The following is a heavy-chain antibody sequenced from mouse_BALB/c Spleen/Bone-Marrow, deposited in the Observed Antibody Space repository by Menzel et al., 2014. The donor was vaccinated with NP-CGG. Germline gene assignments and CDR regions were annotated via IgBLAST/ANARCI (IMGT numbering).Heavy chain of an antibody. CDR3: TRGGNWEDFDY. CDR2: ISSGSSTI. V-gene: IGHV5-17*02. D-gene: IGHD4-1*01. Sequence: EVQGVESGGGLVQPGGSRKLSCAASGFTFSSFGMHWVRQAPERGLEWVAYISSGSSTIFYADTVKGRFTISRDNPKNTLFLQITILRSEDAAMYYCTRGGNWEDFDYWDQTTTLEIST. CDR1: GFTFSSFG. J-gene: IGHJ2*01.